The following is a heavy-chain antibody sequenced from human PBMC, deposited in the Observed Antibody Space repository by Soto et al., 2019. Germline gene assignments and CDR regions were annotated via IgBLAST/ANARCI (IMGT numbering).Heavy chain of an antibody. D-gene: IGHD2-2*01. CDR2: IYHSGST. CDR3: ARDRGYCSSTSCYGPLNWFDP. Sequence: PSETLSLTCAVSGGSISSGGYSWSWIRQPPGKGLEWIGYIYHSGSTYYNPSLKSRVTISVDRSKNQFSLKLSSVTAADTAVYYCARDRGYCSSTSCYGPLNWFDPWGQGTLVTVS. V-gene: IGHV4-30-2*01. CDR1: GGSISSGGYS. J-gene: IGHJ5*02.